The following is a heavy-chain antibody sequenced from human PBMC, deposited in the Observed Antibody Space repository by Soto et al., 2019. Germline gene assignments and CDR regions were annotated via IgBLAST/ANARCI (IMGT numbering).Heavy chain of an antibody. CDR2: ISNNGSST. CDR3: VKDRYIDY. CDR1: GFTFSSYA. Sequence: GGSLRLSCSVFGFTFSSYAMHWVRQAPGKGLQYVSSISNNGSSTYYADSVKGRFTISRDNAKNTLYLQMSSLRVEDTAVYYCVKDRYIDYWGQGTLVTVSS. J-gene: IGHJ4*02. V-gene: IGHV3-64D*06.